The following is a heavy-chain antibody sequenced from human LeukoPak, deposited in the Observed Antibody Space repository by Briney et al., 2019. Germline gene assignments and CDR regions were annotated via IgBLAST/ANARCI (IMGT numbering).Heavy chain of an antibody. D-gene: IGHD5-24*01. CDR3: ARDLPGDGHNSAYDV. Sequence: VASVKVSCKASRYTFTDYYIHWVRQAPGQGLEWMGWIFPSSGGTKYAQKFQGRVTMTRDTSINTAYMELSSLTSDDTAVYYCARDLPGDGHNSAYDVWGQGTKVTVSS. CDR1: RYTFTDYY. J-gene: IGHJ3*01. V-gene: IGHV1-2*02. CDR2: IFPSSGGT.